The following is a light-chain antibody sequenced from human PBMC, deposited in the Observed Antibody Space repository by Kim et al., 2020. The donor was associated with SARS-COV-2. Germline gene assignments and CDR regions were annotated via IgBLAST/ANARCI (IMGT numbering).Light chain of an antibody. CDR3: LQHSTYQWT. CDR1: QVIANY. J-gene: IGKJ1*01. V-gene: IGKV1-17*03. Sequence: ASVGGRVKITCRASQVIANYLAWVQKKPGKAPKRLIYGASSLQSGVPSRFSGSGSGTEFTLTISSLQPEDFATYYCLQHSTYQWTFGQGTKVDIK. CDR2: GAS.